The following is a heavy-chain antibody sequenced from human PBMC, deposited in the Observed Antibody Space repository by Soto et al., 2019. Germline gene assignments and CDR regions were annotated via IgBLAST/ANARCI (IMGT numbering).Heavy chain of an antibody. CDR2: VSGSGGST. D-gene: IGHD4-4*01. V-gene: IGHV3-23*01. CDR3: ATTYGMDV. CDR1: GFTFSIYA. J-gene: IGHJ6*02. Sequence: PGGSLRLSCAASGFTFSIYAMSWVRQAPGKGLEWVSAVSGSGGSTYYADSVKGRFTVSRDNSKNTLYLQMSSLRADDTAVYYCATTYGMDVWGRGTTVTVSS.